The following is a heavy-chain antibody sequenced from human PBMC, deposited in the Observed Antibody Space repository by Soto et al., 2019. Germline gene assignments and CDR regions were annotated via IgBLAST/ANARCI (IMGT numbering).Heavy chain of an antibody. J-gene: IGHJ4*02. D-gene: IGHD3-10*01. CDR2: LSGSGGTT. Sequence: LSLSCTVSGVTFSNYAMNWVRQAPGKGLEWVSSLSGSGGTTYYADSVKGRFIISRDNSKNTLYLLMNSLRAEDTALYYCAKQRADYGSGADTFYFDSWGQGALVTVSS. V-gene: IGHV3-23*01. CDR3: AKQRADYGSGADTFYFDS. CDR1: GVTFSNYA.